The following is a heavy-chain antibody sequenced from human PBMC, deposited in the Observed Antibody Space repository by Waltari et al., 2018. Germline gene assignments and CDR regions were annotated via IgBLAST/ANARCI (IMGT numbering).Heavy chain of an antibody. CDR1: GFTFSSYS. Sequence: AASGFTFSSYSMNWVRQAPGKGLEWVSSISSSSYIFYADSVKGRFTISRDNAKNSLYLQMNSLRAEDTAVYYCARDGAHYGSGSYFDYWGQGTLVTVSS. V-gene: IGHV3-21*01. D-gene: IGHD3-10*01. CDR2: ISSSSYI. CDR3: ARDGAHYGSGSYFDY. J-gene: IGHJ4*02.